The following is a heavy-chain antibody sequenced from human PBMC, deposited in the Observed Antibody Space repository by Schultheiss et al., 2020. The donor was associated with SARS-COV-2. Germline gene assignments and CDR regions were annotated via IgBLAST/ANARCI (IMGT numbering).Heavy chain of an antibody. J-gene: IGHJ4*02. V-gene: IGHV3-23*01. CDR1: GFTFDDYA. CDR2: ISGSGGST. CDR3: AKDGAYSSGWPPNYFDY. Sequence: GGSLRLSCAASGFTFDDYAMHWVRQAPGKGLEWVSGISGSGGSTYYADSVKGRFTISRDNSKNTLYLQMNSLRAEDTAVYYCAKDGAYSSGWPPNYFDYWGQGTLVTVSS. D-gene: IGHD6-19*01.